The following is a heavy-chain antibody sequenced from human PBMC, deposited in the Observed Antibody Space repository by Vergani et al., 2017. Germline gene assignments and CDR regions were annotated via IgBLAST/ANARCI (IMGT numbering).Heavy chain of an antibody. V-gene: IGHV3-7*01. Sequence: EVQLVESGGGLVQPGGSLRLSCAASGFTFSSSWMSWVRQAPGKGLEWVANIKQDGSEKYYVDSVKGRFTISRDNATNSLYLQMNSLRAEDTAVYYCARASSSSGYYYYYYMDVWGKGTTVTVSS. CDR2: IKQDGSEK. CDR1: GFTFSSSW. D-gene: IGHD6-6*01. J-gene: IGHJ6*03. CDR3: ARASSSSGYYYYYYMDV.